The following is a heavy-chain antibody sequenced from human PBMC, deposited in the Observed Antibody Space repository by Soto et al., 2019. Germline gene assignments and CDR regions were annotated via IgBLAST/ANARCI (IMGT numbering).Heavy chain of an antibody. J-gene: IGHJ6*02. Sequence: SVKVSCKASGGTFSSYTISWVRQAPGQGLEWMGRIIPILGIANYAQKFQGRVTITADKSTSTAYMELSSLRSEDTAVYYCARDRITMVRGVMGKDYYSMDVWGQGTTVTVSS. D-gene: IGHD3-10*01. V-gene: IGHV1-69*04. CDR2: IIPILGIA. CDR3: ARDRITMVRGVMGKDYYSMDV. CDR1: GGTFSSYT.